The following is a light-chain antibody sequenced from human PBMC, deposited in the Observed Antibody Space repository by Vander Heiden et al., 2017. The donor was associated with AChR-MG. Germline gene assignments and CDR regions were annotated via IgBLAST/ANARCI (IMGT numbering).Light chain of an antibody. CDR2: DVS. CDR1: SSDVGGYNY. CDR3: SSYTSSSTPRVV. J-gene: IGLJ2*01. V-gene: IGLV2-14*03. Sequence: QSALTQPASVSVSPGQSITISCTGTSSDVGGYNYVSWYQQHPGKAPKLMIYDVSNRPSGVSNRFSGSKSGNTASLTISGLQAEDEADYYCSSYTSSSTPRVVFGGGTKLTVL.